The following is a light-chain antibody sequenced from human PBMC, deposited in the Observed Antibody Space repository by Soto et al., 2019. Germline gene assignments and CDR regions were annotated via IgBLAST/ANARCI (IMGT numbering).Light chain of an antibody. CDR2: EVS. J-gene: IGLJ1*01. Sequence: QSALTQPPSASGPPGHSVTISCTGTSSDVGGYNYVSWYQQHPGKAPKLMIYEVSKRPSGVPDRFSGSKSGNTASLTVSGLQAEDEADYYCSSYAGSNNSLYVFGTGTKVTVL. CDR3: SSYAGSNNSLYV. V-gene: IGLV2-8*01. CDR1: SSDVGGYNY.